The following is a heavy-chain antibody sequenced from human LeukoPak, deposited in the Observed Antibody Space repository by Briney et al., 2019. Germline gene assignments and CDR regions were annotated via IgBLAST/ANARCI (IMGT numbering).Heavy chain of an antibody. J-gene: IGHJ4*02. CDR1: GFTFSNAW. D-gene: IGHD3-22*01. V-gene: IGHV3-11*04. Sequence: GGSLRLSCAASGFTFSNAWMSWVRQAPGKGLEWVSFISSSGSTIYYADSVKGRFTISRDNAENSLYLQMNSLRAEDTAVYYCASPDSSFDYWGQGTLVTVSS. CDR2: ISSSGSTI. CDR3: ASPDSSFDY.